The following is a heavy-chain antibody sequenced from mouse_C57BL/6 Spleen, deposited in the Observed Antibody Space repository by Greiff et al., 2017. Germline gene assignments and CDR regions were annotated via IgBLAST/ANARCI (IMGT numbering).Heavy chain of an antibody. CDR2: INPSSGYT. J-gene: IGHJ1*03. Sequence: QVQLKESGAELARPGASVKMSCKASGYTFTSYTMHWVKQRPGPGLEWIGYINPSSGYTKYNQKFKDKATLTADKSSSTTYMQLSSLTSEDSAVDYCARSGTAYWYFDVWGTGTTVTVSS. CDR3: ARSGTAYWYFDV. V-gene: IGHV1-4*01. D-gene: IGHD1-2*01. CDR1: GYTFTSYT.